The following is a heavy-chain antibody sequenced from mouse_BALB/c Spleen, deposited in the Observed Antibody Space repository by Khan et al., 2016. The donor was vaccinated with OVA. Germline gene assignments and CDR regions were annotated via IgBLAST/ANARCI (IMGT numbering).Heavy chain of an antibody. Sequence: QVQLQQSGPELVKPGASVKMSCKASGYTFTDYVMNWVKQRTGQGLEWIGQIYPGSDGTYYNEKFKGKATLTADRSSSTAYMQLSSLTSEDSAVDFCARAGWDGFAYWGQGTLVTVSA. D-gene: IGHD4-1*01. V-gene: IGHV1-77*01. CDR1: GYTFTDYV. J-gene: IGHJ3*01. CDR3: ARAGWDGFAY. CDR2: IYPGSDGT.